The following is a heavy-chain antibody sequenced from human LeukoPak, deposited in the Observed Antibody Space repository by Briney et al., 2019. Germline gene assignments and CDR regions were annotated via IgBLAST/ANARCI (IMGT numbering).Heavy chain of an antibody. CDR3: ARRRDYDTSYSLDY. J-gene: IGHJ4*02. D-gene: IGHD3-22*01. CDR1: GYSFSSYW. CDR2: IYPDDSDT. Sequence: GESLKISCKGSGYSFSSYWIGWVRQKPGKGLDWMGLIYPDDSDTRYSPSFQGQVTISADKSISTAYLQWSSLKASDTAMYYCARRRDYDTSYSLDYWGQGTLVTVSS. V-gene: IGHV5-51*01.